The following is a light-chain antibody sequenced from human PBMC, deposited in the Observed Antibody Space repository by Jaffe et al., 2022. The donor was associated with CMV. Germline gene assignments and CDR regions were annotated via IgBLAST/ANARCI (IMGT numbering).Light chain of an antibody. CDR1: SSDVGGYDY. Sequence: QSTLTQPPSASGSRGQSVTISCTGTSSDVGGYDYVSWYQQHPGKAPKLMLYEVNKRPSGVPDRFSGSKSGNTASLTVSGLQAEDEADYYCSSYAGRNIWLFGTGTEVTVL. CDR2: EVN. CDR3: SSYAGRNIWL. V-gene: IGLV2-8*01. J-gene: IGLJ1*01.